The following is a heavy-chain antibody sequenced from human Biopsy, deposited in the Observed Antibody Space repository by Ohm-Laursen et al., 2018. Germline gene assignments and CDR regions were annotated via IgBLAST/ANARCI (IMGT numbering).Heavy chain of an antibody. Sequence: TLSLTCTVSGDSINSSYWAWIRQPPGKGLESIGSIFYSGITYYNPSLLSRVTMSVDTSKNQFSLNLTSVTAADTAVYYCARHPTGFWFDPWGQGTLVIVSS. J-gene: IGHJ5*02. CDR3: ARHPTGFWFDP. CDR1: GDSINSSY. CDR2: IFYSGIT. V-gene: IGHV4-39*01.